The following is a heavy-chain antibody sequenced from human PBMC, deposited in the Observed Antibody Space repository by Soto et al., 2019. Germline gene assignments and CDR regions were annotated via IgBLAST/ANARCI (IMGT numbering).Heavy chain of an antibody. CDR1: GGSISSYY. V-gene: IGHV4-59*01. Sequence: SETLSLTCTVSGGSISSYYWSWIRQPPGKGLEWIGYIYYSGSTNYNPSLKSRVTISVDTSKNQFSLKLSSVTAADTAVYYCARAKGAYCGGDCLGRFDPWGQGTLVTVPQ. CDR2: IYYSGST. CDR3: ARAKGAYCGGDCLGRFDP. J-gene: IGHJ5*02. D-gene: IGHD2-21*02.